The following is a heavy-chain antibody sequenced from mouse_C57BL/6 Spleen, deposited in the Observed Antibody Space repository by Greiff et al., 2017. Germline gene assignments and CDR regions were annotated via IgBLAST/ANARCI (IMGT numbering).Heavy chain of an antibody. CDR3: ARGNWDKAWFAY. Sequence: EVQLVESGPGMVKPSQSLSLTCTVTGYSITSGYDWHWIRHFPGNKLEWMGYISYSGSTNYNPSLKSRISITHDTSKNHFFLKLKSVTTEDTATYYCARGNWDKAWFAYWGQGTLVTVSA. V-gene: IGHV3-1*01. D-gene: IGHD4-1*01. CDR1: GYSITSGYD. J-gene: IGHJ3*01. CDR2: ISYSGST.